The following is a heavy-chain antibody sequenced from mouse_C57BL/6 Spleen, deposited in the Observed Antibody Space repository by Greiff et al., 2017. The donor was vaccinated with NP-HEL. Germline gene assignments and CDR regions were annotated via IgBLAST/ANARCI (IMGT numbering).Heavy chain of an antibody. V-gene: IGHV1-47*01. J-gene: IGHJ3*01. Sequence: QVQLKESGAELVKPGASVKMSCKASGYTFTTYPIEWMKQNHGKSLEWIGNFHPYNDDTKYNEKFKGKATLTVEKSSSTVYLELSRLTSDDSAVYYCAIYYGYDGGFAYWGQGTLVTVSA. CDR3: AIYYGYDGGFAY. D-gene: IGHD2-2*01. CDR1: GYTFTTYP. CDR2: FHPYNDDT.